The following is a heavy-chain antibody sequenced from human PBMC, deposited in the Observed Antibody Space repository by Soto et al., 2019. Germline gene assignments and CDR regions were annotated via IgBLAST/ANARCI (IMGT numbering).Heavy chain of an antibody. Sequence: KPSETLSLTCTVSGGSMRNVYWSWIRQPPGKRLEWIGFIFHSGNAKYNPSLKSRVTISIDTSKSQLSLSLDSVTAADTAVYFCARAHAPTLPFDYWGLGTLVTVSS. V-gene: IGHV4-59*01. D-gene: IGHD2-15*01. CDR1: GGSMRNVY. CDR3: ARAHAPTLPFDY. J-gene: IGHJ4*01. CDR2: IFHSGNA.